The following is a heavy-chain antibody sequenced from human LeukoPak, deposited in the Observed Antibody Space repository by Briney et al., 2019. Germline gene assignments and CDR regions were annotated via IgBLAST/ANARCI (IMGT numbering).Heavy chain of an antibody. D-gene: IGHD4-11*01. CDR1: GGSISSHY. V-gene: IGHV4-4*09. Sequence: SETLSLTCTVSGGSISSHYWSWIRQPPGKGPEWIGYIYTSGTTNYNPSHKSRVTMSADTSKNQFSLKLSSVTAADTAVYSCARNAISYSNHYYYYMDVWGKGTTVTVSS. CDR2: IYTSGTT. CDR3: ARNAISYSNHYYYYMDV. J-gene: IGHJ6*03.